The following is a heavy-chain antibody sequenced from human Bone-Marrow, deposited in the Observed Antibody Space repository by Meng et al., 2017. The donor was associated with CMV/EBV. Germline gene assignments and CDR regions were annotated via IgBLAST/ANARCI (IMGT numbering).Heavy chain of an antibody. Sequence: GEPLKISCAASGFTFSSYAMHWVRQAPGKGLEWVAVISYDGSNKYYADSVKGRFTISRDNSKNTLYLQMNSLRAEDTAVYYCAREVVVPAAIGYYYYGMDVWGQGTTVTVSS. CDR2: ISYDGSNK. CDR3: AREVVVPAAIGYYYYGMDV. V-gene: IGHV3-30-3*01. CDR1: GFTFSSYA. D-gene: IGHD2-2*01. J-gene: IGHJ6*02.